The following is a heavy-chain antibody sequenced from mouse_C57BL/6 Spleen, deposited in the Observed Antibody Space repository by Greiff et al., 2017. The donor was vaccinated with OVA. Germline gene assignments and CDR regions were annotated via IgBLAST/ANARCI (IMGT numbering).Heavy chain of an antibody. D-gene: IGHD1-1*01. V-gene: IGHV5-6*01. Sequence: EVQGVESGGDLVKPGGSLKLSCAASGFTFSSYGMSWVRQTPDKRLEWVATISSGGSYTYYPDSVKGRFTISRDNAKNTLYLQMSSLKSEDTAMYYCARDYGSSYGYFDYWGQGTTLTVSS. J-gene: IGHJ2*01. CDR3: ARDYGSSYGYFDY. CDR2: ISSGGSYT. CDR1: GFTFSSYG.